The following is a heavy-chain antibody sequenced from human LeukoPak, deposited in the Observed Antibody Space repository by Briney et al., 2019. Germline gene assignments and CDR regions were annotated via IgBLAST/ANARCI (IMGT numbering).Heavy chain of an antibody. CDR2: IKRDGSEK. CDR1: GFTFSSYW. J-gene: IGHJ4*02. V-gene: IGHV3-7*01. Sequence: GGSRRLSCAASGFTFSSYWMSWVRQAPGKGLEWVANIKRDGSEKYYVDSVKGRFTIFRDNAKNSLYLQMDSLRAEDTAVYYCARSRSAGYWGQGTLVTVSS. CDR3: ARSRSAGY.